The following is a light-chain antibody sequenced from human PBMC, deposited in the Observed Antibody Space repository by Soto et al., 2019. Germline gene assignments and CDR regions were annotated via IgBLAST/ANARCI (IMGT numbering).Light chain of an antibody. CDR2: GAS. CDR3: EQYNNWPYT. Sequence: EIVMTQSPATLSVSPGERATLSCRASQSVSSNLAWYQQKPGQAPRLLSYGASTRATGIPARFSGSGSRTEFTLTISSLQSEDFAVYYWEQYNNWPYTFGQGTKLEIK. CDR1: QSVSSN. J-gene: IGKJ2*01. V-gene: IGKV3-15*01.